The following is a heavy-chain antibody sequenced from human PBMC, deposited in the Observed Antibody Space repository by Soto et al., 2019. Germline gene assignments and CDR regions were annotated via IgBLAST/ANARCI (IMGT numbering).Heavy chain of an antibody. CDR1: GFTFSSYG. D-gene: IGHD3-9*01. J-gene: IGHJ3*02. V-gene: IGHV3-30*18. Sequence: GGSLRLSCAASGFTFSSYGMHWVRQAPGKGLEWVAVISYDGSNKYYADSVKGRFTISRDNSKNTLYLQMNSLRAEDTAVYYCAKVLDILTGYYKINAFDIWGQGTMVTVSS. CDR3: AKVLDILTGYYKINAFDI. CDR2: ISYDGSNK.